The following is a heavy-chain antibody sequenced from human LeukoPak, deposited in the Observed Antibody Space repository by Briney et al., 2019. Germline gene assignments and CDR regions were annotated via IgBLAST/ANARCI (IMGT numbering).Heavy chain of an antibody. CDR3: ARDGAYSSGWDY. V-gene: IGHV3-48*03. D-gene: IGHD6-19*01. CDR1: GFTFSSYE. J-gene: IGHJ4*02. Sequence: GGSLRLSCAASGFTFSSYEMNWVRQAPGKGLEGVSYISSSGSTIYYADSVKGRFTISRDNAKNSLYLQMNSLRAEDTAVYYCARDGAYSSGWDYWGQGTLVTVSS. CDR2: ISSSGSTI.